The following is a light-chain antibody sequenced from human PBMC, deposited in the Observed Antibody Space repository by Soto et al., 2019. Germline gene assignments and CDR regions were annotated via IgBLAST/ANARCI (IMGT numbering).Light chain of an antibody. Sequence: DIQMTQSPSSLSASVGDRFTITCRASQSISTYLYWYQQKPGKAPKLLIYAASSLQSGVPSRFSGSGSGTDFTLTISSLQPEDFATYYCQQSYSTPHTFGQGTRLEI. CDR3: QQSYSTPHT. CDR2: AAS. CDR1: QSISTY. J-gene: IGKJ5*01. V-gene: IGKV1-39*01.